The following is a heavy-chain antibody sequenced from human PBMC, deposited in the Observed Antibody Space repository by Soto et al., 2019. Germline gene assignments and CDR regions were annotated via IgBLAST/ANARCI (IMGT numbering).Heavy chain of an antibody. CDR3: AKETSDYGDYVANNGVNYYYYGMDV. D-gene: IGHD4-17*01. CDR2: ISGSGGST. CDR1: GFTFSSYA. Sequence: GGSLRLSCAASGFTFSSYAMSWVRQAPGKGLEWVSAISGSGGSTYYADSVKGRFTISRDNSKNTLYLQMNSLRAEDTAVYYCAKETSDYGDYVANNGVNYYYYGMDVWGQGTTVTVSS. V-gene: IGHV3-23*01. J-gene: IGHJ6*02.